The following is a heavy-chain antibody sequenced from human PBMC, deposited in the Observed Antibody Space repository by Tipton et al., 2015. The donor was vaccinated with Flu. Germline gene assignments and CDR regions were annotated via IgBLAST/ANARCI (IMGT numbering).Heavy chain of an antibody. J-gene: IGHJ4*02. CDR3: AREMAGGDFDS. CDR2: INTDNGKT. Sequence: QLVQSGAEVEKPGASVKVSCKASGYTFTRYYIHWVRRAPGQGLEWMGMINTDNGKTNDAQPFQGRVTMTRDTSTSTVYMELSSLKSEVTAVYFCAREMAGGDFDSWGQGTLCPLST. CDR1: GYTFTRYY. D-gene: IGHD5-24*01. V-gene: IGHV1-46*01.